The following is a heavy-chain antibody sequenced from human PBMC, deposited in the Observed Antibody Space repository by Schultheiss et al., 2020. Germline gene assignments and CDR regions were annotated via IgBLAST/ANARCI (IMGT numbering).Heavy chain of an antibody. CDR3: ARFNYDSLGPDYYYYYGMDV. V-gene: IGHV4-39*01. CDR1: GGSISSSSYY. J-gene: IGHJ6*02. Sequence: SETLSLTCTVSGGSISSSSYYWGWIRQPPGKGLEWIGSIYYSGSTYYNPSLKSRVTISVDTSKNQFSLKLSSVTAADTAVYYCARFNYDSLGPDYYYYYGMDVWGQGTTVTVSS. D-gene: IGHD3-16*01. CDR2: IYYSGST.